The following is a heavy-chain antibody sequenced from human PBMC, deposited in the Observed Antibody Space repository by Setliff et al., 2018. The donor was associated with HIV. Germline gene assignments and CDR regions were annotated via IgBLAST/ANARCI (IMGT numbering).Heavy chain of an antibody. CDR3: ASVDTTLVLPPY. Sequence: GGSLRLSCAASGFSFSDYYMTRVRQAPGRGLEWVSYITSSGTTTLYGDSMRGRFTASRDNAESSLYLQMTTLRAEDTAVYFCASVDTTLVLPPYWGQGTLVTVSS. D-gene: IGHD5-18*01. CDR2: ITSSGTTT. J-gene: IGHJ4*02. V-gene: IGHV3-11*04. CDR1: GFSFSDYY.